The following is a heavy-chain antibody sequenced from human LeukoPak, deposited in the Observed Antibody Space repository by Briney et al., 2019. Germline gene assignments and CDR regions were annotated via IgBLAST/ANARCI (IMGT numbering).Heavy chain of an antibody. D-gene: IGHD6-19*01. J-gene: IGHJ6*03. Sequence: GGSLRLSCAASGFTFSNFGMHWVRQAPGEGLEWVAVISYDGAVQYYADSVKGRFTISRDNSKNTLYLQMNSLRAEDTAVYYCARGIAVAGTSDYYYYMDVWGKGTTVTVSS. V-gene: IGHV3-30*03. CDR3: ARGIAVAGTSDYYYYMDV. CDR1: GFTFSNFG. CDR2: ISYDGAVQ.